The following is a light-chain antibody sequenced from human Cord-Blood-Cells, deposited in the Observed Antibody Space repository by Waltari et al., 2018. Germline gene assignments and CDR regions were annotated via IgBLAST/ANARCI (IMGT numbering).Light chain of an antibody. Sequence: DIQMTQSPSSLSASVGDRVTLTCKASQDISNYLNWYQQKPGKAPKLLIYDASNLETGVPSRFSGSGSGTDFTFTISSLQPEDIATYYCQQYDNLPLTFGGGTKVEIK. J-gene: IGKJ4*01. CDR1: QDISNY. V-gene: IGKV1-33*01. CDR2: DAS. CDR3: QQYDNLPLT.